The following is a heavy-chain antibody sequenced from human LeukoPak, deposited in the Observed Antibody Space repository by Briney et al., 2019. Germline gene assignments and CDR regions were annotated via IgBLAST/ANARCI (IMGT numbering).Heavy chain of an antibody. CDR3: ARGLYGNLNSRIVATRPFFDY. D-gene: IGHD5-12*01. Sequence: SETLSLTCSIYGGSFSGYYWSWIRQPPGKGLEWIGEINHSGSTNYNPSLKSRVTISVDTSKNQFSLKLSSVTAADTAVYYCARGLYGNLNSRIVATRPFFDYWGQGTLVTVSS. CDR2: INHSGST. V-gene: IGHV4-34*01. CDR1: GGSFSGYY. J-gene: IGHJ4*02.